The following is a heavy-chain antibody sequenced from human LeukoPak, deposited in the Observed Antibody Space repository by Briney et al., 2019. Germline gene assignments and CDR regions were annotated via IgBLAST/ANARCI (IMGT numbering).Heavy chain of an antibody. CDR1: GFTVSSNF. CDR3: ARVPRYDSSGYYYDYYYGMDV. Sequence: GGSLRHSCAASGFTVSSNFMSWVRQAPGEGLEWVSVIYSGGSTYYADSVKGRFTISRDNSKNTLFPQMNSLRAEDTAVYYCARVPRYDSSGYYYDYYYGMDVWGQGTTVTVSS. V-gene: IGHV3-53*01. J-gene: IGHJ6*01. CDR2: IYSGGST. D-gene: IGHD3-22*01.